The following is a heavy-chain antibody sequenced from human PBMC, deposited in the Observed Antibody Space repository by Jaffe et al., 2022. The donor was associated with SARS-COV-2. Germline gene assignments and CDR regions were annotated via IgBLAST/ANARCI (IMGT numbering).Heavy chain of an antibody. CDR1: GFTFSSYG. Sequence: QVQLVESGGGVVQPGRSLRLSCAASGFTFSSYGMHWVRQAPGKGLEWVAVIWYDGSNKYYADSVKGRFTISRDNSKNTLYLQMNSLRAEDTAVYYCARDVAGPSIAVAGSGGYGMDVWGQGTTVTVSS. CDR2: IWYDGSNK. J-gene: IGHJ6*02. V-gene: IGHV3-33*01. D-gene: IGHD6-19*01. CDR3: ARDVAGPSIAVAGSGGYGMDV.